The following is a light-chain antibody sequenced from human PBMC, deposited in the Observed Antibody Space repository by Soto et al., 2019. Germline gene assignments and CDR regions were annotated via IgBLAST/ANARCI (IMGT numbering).Light chain of an antibody. CDR2: AAS. Sequence: IQMTQSPSSLSASVGDRVTITFRASQSISSYLNWYQQKPGKAPKLLIYAASSLQSGVPSRFSGSGSGTDLTITISSLQPEDFETYYCQQSYSTPRTFGQGTKVDIK. CDR3: QQSYSTPRT. V-gene: IGKV1-39*01. CDR1: QSISSY. J-gene: IGKJ1*01.